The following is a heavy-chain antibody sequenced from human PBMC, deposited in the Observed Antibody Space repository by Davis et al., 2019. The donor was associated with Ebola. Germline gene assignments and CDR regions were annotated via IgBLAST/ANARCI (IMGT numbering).Heavy chain of an antibody. J-gene: IGHJ5*02. D-gene: IGHD3-10*01. CDR2: IIPIFGTA. CDR1: GGTFSSYT. V-gene: IGHV1-69*06. Sequence: AASVKVSCKASGGTFSSYTISWVRQAPGQGLEWMGGIIPIFGTANYAQKFQGRVTITADKSTSTAYMELSSLRSEDTAVYYCAREVLGLDPWGQGTLVTVSS. CDR3: AREVLGLDP.